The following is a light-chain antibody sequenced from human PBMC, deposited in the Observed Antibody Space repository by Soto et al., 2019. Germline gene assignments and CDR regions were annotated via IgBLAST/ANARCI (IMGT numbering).Light chain of an antibody. J-gene: IGLJ1*01. V-gene: IGLV2-14*01. CDR1: SSDVGGHNY. CDR2: EVS. Sequence: QSALTQPPSVSGSPGQSITISCTGTSSDVGGHNYVSWYQQHPVKVPKLIVYEVSFRPSGVSRRFSGSKSGSTASLTISGLQAEDEADYYCSSYSSSSTFYVFGIGTKVTVL. CDR3: SSYSSSSTFYV.